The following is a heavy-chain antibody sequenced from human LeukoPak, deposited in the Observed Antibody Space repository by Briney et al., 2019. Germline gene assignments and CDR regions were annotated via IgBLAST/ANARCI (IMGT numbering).Heavy chain of an antibody. D-gene: IGHD6-13*01. CDR3: ARDGTAAGPYFDL. CDR2: IRQDGGEK. CDR1: GFTFTDYW. Sequence: QPGGSLRLSCAVSGFTFTDYWMNWVRQAPGKGLEWVASIRQDGGEKSYVDSVKGRFTISRDNAKSSLYLQINSLRAEDTAVYYCARDGTAAGPYFDLWGQGTLVTVSS. V-gene: IGHV3-7*01. J-gene: IGHJ4*01.